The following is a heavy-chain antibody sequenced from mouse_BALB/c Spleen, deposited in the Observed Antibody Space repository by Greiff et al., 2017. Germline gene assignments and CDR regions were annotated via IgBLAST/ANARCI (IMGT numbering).Heavy chain of an antibody. J-gene: IGHJ4*01. CDR1: GYTFTSYT. Sequence: QVQLKQSGAELARPGASVKMSCKASGYTFTSYTMHWVKQRPGQGLEWIGYINPSSGYTNYNQKFKDKATLTADKSSSTAYMQLSSLTSEDSAVYYCARRRNVEAMDYWGQGTSVTVSS. V-gene: IGHV1-4*01. CDR2: INPSSGYT. CDR3: ARRRNVEAMDY.